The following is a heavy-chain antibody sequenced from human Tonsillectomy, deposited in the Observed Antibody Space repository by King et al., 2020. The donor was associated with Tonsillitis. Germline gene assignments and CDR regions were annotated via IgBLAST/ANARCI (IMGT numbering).Heavy chain of an antibody. V-gene: IGHV3-23*04. CDR1: GFTFSSYA. Sequence: VQLVESGGGLVQPGGSLRLSGAASGFTFSSYAMSWVCQAPGKGLEWGSAMGGSGGSTYYADSVKGRFTISRDNSKNTLYLQMNSLRAEDTAVYYCARATMKVVVIMWGQGTLVTVSS. CDR2: MGGSGGST. D-gene: IGHD3-22*01. J-gene: IGHJ4*02. CDR3: ARATMKVVVIM.